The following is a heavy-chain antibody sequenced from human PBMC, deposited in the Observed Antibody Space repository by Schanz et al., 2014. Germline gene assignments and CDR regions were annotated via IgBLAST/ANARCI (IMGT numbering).Heavy chain of an antibody. CDR1: GYTFTSDS. V-gene: IGHV1-46*03. Sequence: QVQLVQSGAEVKKPGASVKVSCKASGYTFTSDSMHWVRQAPGQELEWMGMINPSGGSTTYAQKCQGRVTMTRDTSTSTVYMELSSLRSEDTAVYYCARDGVDAAAGGNYWGQGTLVTVSS. CDR2: INPSGGST. J-gene: IGHJ4*02. CDR3: ARDGVDAAAGGNY. D-gene: IGHD6-13*01.